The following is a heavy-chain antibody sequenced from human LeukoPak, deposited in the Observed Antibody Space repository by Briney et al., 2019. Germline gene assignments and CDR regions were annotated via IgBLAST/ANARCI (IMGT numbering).Heavy chain of an antibody. J-gene: IGHJ4*02. Sequence: ASETLSLTCAVSGGSISSSNWWNWVRQHPGKGLEWIGYIYYSGSTYYNPSLKSRVTISVDTSKNQFSLKLSSVTAADTAVYYCARDRGPYSGYDSYYFDYWGQGTLVTVSS. V-gene: IGHV4-31*11. CDR1: GGSISSSNW. CDR2: IYYSGST. D-gene: IGHD5-12*01. CDR3: ARDRGPYSGYDSYYFDY.